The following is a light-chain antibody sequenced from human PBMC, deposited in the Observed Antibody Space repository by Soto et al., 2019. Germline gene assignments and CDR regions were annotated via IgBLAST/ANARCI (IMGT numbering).Light chain of an antibody. Sequence: ESVLTQSPGTLSVSPGERATLSCRASQSVSSNYLTWYQQKPGQAPRLLIYSTSTRATGVPTRFSGSRSGAEFTLTINSLQSEDFAVYYCQPYNNWPLTFGGGTKVDIK. CDR3: QPYNNWPLT. CDR1: QSVSSN. V-gene: IGKV3-15*01. J-gene: IGKJ4*01. CDR2: STS.